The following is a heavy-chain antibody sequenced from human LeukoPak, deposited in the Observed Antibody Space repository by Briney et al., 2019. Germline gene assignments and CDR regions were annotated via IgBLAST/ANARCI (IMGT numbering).Heavy chain of an antibody. Sequence: SDTLSLTCTVSGGSISSYYWRWIRQPPAKGLEWVGYIYYCGSTNYNTSLRSPGTISVDTSKNQFSPKLSSVTAADTAVYYCARVSNYYDSSGPPQGWFDPWGQGTLVTVSS. D-gene: IGHD3-22*01. CDR1: GGSISSYY. CDR3: ARVSNYYDSSGPPQGWFDP. J-gene: IGHJ5*02. CDR2: IYYCGST. V-gene: IGHV4-59*07.